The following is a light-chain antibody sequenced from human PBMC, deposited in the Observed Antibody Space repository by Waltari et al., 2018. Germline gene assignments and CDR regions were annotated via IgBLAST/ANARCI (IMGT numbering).Light chain of an antibody. CDR2: SND. CDR3: ATWDDRLTGVVFGGVV. V-gene: IGLV1-44*01. J-gene: IGLJ3*02. CDR1: NSNIGSNT. Sequence: QSVLTQPPSASGTPGQRVPISCSGSNSNIGSNTETWYQRVPGTAPKLFTYSNDQRPSGGPDRFSASQSGTSASLAISGLQSEDEADYYCATWDDRLTGVVFGGVVFGGGTKVTVL.